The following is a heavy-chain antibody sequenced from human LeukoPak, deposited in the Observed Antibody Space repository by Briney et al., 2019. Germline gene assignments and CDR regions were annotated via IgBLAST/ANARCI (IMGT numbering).Heavy chain of an antibody. Sequence: SETLSLTCTVSGGSISSSSYYWGWIRQPPGKGLEWIGSIYYSGSTYYNPSLKSRVTISVDTSKNQFSLKLSSVTAADTAVYYCARVVGFNGGYFDYWGQGTLVTVSS. D-gene: IGHD4-23*01. CDR1: GGSISSSSYY. J-gene: IGHJ4*02. CDR2: IYYSGST. V-gene: IGHV4-39*07. CDR3: ARVVGFNGGYFDY.